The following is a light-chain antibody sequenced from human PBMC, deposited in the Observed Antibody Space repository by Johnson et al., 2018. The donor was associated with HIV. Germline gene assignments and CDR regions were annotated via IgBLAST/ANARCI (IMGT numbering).Light chain of an antibody. V-gene: IGLV1-51*02. CDR1: SSTFGNSY. CDR3: GTWDSSLRAYV. J-gene: IGLJ1*01. CDR2: KNN. Sequence: QSVLTQPPSVSAAPGQRVTISCSGTSSTFGNSYISWYQLLPGSPPKLLIFKNNERPSGIPDRFSGSKSGTSATLGITGLLTGDEADYYCGTWDSSLRAYVFGTGTKVTVL.